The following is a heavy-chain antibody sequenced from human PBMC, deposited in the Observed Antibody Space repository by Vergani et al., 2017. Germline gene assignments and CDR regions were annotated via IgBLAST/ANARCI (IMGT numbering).Heavy chain of an antibody. CDR2: IYYSGST. CDR1: GGSISSYY. J-gene: IGHJ4*02. V-gene: IGHV4-59*01. D-gene: IGHD6-19*01. CDR3: AKDKGQRWLVESFDY. Sequence: QVQLQESGPGLVKPSETLSLTCTVSGGSISSYYWSWIRQPPGKGLEWIGYIYYSGSTNYNPSLKSRVTISVDTSKNQFSLKLSSVTAADTAVYYCAKDKGQRWLVESFDYWGQGTLVTVSS.